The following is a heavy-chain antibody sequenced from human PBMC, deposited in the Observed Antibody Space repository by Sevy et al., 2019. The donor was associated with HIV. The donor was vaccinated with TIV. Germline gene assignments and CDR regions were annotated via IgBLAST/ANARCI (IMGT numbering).Heavy chain of an antibody. CDR3: ARDPSEEGFSYGPFDS. Sequence: SETLSLTCIVSSGSVSSGNNYWSWIRQPPGKGLEWIGYIYYSGNTKYNPSLKSRVTITIDTSKNQFSLNLTPVTAADTAGYYCARDPSEEGFSYGPFDSWGQGILVTVSS. CDR1: SGSVSSGNNY. CDR2: IYYSGNT. J-gene: IGHJ5*01. V-gene: IGHV4-61*01. D-gene: IGHD5-18*01.